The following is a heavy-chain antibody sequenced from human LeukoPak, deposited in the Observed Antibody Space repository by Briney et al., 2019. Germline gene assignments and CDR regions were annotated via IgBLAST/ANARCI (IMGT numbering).Heavy chain of an antibody. CDR3: ARVSEGSWFDP. CDR1: GGSISSYY. CDR2: IYYSGST. Sequence: SDTLSLTCTVSGGSISSYYWSWIRQPPGKGLEWIGYIYYSGSTNYNPSLKSRVTISVDTSKNQFSLKLSSVTAADTAAYYCARVSEGSWFDPWGQGTLVTVSS. J-gene: IGHJ5*02. D-gene: IGHD2-15*01. V-gene: IGHV4-59*07.